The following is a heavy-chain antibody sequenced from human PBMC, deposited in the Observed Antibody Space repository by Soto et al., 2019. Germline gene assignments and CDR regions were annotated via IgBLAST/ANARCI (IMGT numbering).Heavy chain of an antibody. CDR2: ISGSGGST. D-gene: IGHD5-12*01. J-gene: IGHJ4*02. Sequence: GGSLSLSCAASGFTFSSYAMSWVRQAPGKGLEWVSAISGSGGSTYYADSVKGRFTISRDNSKNTLYLQMNSLRAEDTAVYYCAKESTRGYSGYAYFDYWGQGTLVTVSS. CDR3: AKESTRGYSGYAYFDY. V-gene: IGHV3-23*01. CDR1: GFTFSSYA.